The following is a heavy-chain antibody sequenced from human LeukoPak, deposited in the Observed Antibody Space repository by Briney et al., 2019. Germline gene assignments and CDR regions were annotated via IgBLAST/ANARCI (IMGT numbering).Heavy chain of an antibody. Sequence: SWVRQPPGKGLEWIGYIYYSGSTYYNPSLKSRVTISVDTSKNQFSLKLSSVTAADTAVYYCARVGSYCSSTSCYRLPFDYWGQGTLVTVSS. CDR3: ARVGSYCSSTSCYRLPFDY. J-gene: IGHJ4*02. D-gene: IGHD2-2*02. V-gene: IGHV4-30-4*08. CDR2: IYYSGST.